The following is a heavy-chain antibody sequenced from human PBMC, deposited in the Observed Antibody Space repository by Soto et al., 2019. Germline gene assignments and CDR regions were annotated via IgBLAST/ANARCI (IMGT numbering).Heavy chain of an antibody. CDR1: GFSLSTSGVG. Sequence: SGPTLVNPTQTLTLTCTFSGFSLSTSGVGVGWIRQPPGKALEWLALIYWNDDKRYSPSLKSRLTITKDTSKNQVVLTMTNMASRDKATQSRAYRRGHYGMDIWGQGTTVTVSS. V-gene: IGHV2-5*01. J-gene: IGHJ6*02. CDR3: AYRRGHYGMDI. CDR2: IYWNDDK. D-gene: IGHD6-25*01.